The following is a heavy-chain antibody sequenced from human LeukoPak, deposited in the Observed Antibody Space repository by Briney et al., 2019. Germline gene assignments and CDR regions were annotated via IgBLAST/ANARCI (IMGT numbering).Heavy chain of an antibody. V-gene: IGHV3-11*01. CDR3: AKDYSSGWYRFGY. CDR2: ISRSGSTK. D-gene: IGHD6-19*01. J-gene: IGHJ4*02. CDR1: GFTFSDYN. Sequence: GGSLRLSCAASGFTFSDYNMRWIRQAPGKGLEWVSSISRSGSTKYYADSVKGRFTISRDNSKNTLYLQMNSLRAEDTAVYYCAKDYSSGWYRFGYWGQGTLVTVSS.